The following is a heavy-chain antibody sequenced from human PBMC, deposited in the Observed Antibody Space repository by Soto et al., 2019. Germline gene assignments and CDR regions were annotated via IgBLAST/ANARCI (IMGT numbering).Heavy chain of an antibody. Sequence: EVQLLESGGGLVLPGGSLRLSCAASGSTFSSYAMSWVRQAPGKGLEWVSSISGSGGSTYYAESVKGRFTISRDNSKNTLYLKMSSLRAEDTAVYYCAKVRRAYSSSSRGPIDYWGQGTLVTVSS. J-gene: IGHJ4*02. CDR3: AKVRRAYSSSSRGPIDY. V-gene: IGHV3-23*01. CDR1: GSTFSSYA. CDR2: ISGSGGST. D-gene: IGHD6-6*01.